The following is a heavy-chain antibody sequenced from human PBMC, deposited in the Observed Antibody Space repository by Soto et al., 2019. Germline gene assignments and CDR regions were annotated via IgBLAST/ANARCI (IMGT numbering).Heavy chain of an antibody. D-gene: IGHD2-15*01. Sequence: QVQLVESGGGVVQPGRSLRLSCAASGFSFSNCGMHWVRQAPGKGLEWVAAISSDGSDKYYSESVKGRFTISRDNSKXXXXXXXNXLRVEDTAVYYCVKGSEVARQELDYWGQGTLVTVSS. CDR1: GFSFSNCG. V-gene: IGHV3-30*18. J-gene: IGHJ4*02. CDR3: VKGSEVARQELDY. CDR2: ISSDGSDK.